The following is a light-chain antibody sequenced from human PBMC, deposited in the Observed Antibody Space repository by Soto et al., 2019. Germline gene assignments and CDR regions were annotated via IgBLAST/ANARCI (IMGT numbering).Light chain of an antibody. J-gene: IGKJ4*01. CDR2: DAF. CDR1: QSIGTS. Sequence: EIVLTQSPATLSLSPGERATLSCRASQSIGTSLDWYQQKPGQVPRLLIFDAFDRATGMPARFSGSGSGTDFTLTISILEPDDFAVYYCQQRSQLPLTFGGGTKVEIK. CDR3: QQRSQLPLT. V-gene: IGKV3-11*01.